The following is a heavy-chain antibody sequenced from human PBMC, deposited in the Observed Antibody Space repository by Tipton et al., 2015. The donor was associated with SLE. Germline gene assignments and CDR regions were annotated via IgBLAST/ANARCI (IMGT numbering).Heavy chain of an antibody. CDR2: ISWNSGSI. CDR3: AKDMAAAAGTGAFDI. Sequence: RSLRLSCAASGFTFDDYAMHWVRQAPGKGLEWVSGISWNSGSIGYADSVKGRFTISRDNAKNSLYLQMNSLRAEDTALYYCAKDMAAAAGTGAFDIWGQGTMVTVSS. J-gene: IGHJ3*02. CDR1: GFTFDDYA. D-gene: IGHD6-13*01. V-gene: IGHV3-9*01.